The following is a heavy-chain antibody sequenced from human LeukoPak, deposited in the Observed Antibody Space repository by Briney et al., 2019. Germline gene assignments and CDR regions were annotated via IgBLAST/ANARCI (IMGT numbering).Heavy chain of an antibody. CDR3: ARRTLAAAGEFDP. CDR2: IYPGDSDT. Sequence: GESLKISCKGSGYSFTSYWIGWVRQMPGKGLEWMGIIYPGDSDTRYSPSFQGQVTISADKSISTAYLQWSGLKASDTAMYYCARRTLAAAGEFDPWGQGTLVTVSS. D-gene: IGHD6-13*01. J-gene: IGHJ5*02. V-gene: IGHV5-51*01. CDR1: GYSFTSYW.